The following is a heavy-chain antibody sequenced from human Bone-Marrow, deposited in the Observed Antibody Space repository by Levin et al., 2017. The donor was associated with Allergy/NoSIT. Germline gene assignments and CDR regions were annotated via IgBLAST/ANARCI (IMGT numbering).Heavy chain of an antibody. CDR2: ISSDATTK. J-gene: IGHJ3*01. CDR1: GFTFSSHS. CDR3: ARGLDYGDYEAFDV. V-gene: IGHV3-30*04. D-gene: IGHD4-17*01. Sequence: QLGESLKISCAASGFTFSSHSMHWAIHWVRQAPGKGLEWVAVISSDATTKHYGDPVKGRFTISRDNSKDTVSLQMQSLRLDDTAVYYCARGLDYGDYEAFDVWGQGTMVIVSS.